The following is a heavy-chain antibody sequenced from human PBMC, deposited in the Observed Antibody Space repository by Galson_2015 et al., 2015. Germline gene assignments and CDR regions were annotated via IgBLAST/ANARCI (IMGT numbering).Heavy chain of an antibody. D-gene: IGHD3-22*01. CDR1: GFTFSSYA. Sequence: SLRLSCAAPGFTFSSYAMSWVRQAPGKGLEWVSAISGSGGSTYYADSVKGRFTISRDNSKNTLYLQMNSLRAEDTAVYYCAKAYYDSSGYYSYYYYGMDVWGQGTTVTVSS. J-gene: IGHJ6*02. CDR2: ISGSGGST. CDR3: AKAYYDSSGYYSYYYYGMDV. V-gene: IGHV3-23*01.